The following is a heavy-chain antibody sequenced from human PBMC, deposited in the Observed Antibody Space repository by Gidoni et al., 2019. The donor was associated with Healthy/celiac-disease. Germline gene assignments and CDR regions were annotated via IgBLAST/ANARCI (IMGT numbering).Heavy chain of an antibody. Sequence: QVQLQQWGAGLLKPSETLSLTCAVYGGSFSGYYWSWIRQPPGKGLEWIGEINHSGSTNYNPSLKSRVTISVDTSKNQFSRKLSSVTAADTAVYYCARGTHYDYVWGSYRYPSWFDPWGQGTLVTVSS. V-gene: IGHV4-34*01. CDR1: GGSFSGYY. J-gene: IGHJ5*02. D-gene: IGHD3-16*02. CDR2: INHSGST. CDR3: ARGTHYDYVWGSYRYPSWFDP.